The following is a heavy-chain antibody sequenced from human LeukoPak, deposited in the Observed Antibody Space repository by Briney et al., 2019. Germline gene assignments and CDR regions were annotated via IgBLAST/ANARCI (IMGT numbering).Heavy chain of an antibody. D-gene: IGHD3-3*01. CDR3: ARVGSDYDFWSGYYRYWFDP. V-gene: IGHV4-34*01. Sequence: SETLSLTCAVYGGSFSGYYWSWIRQPPGKGLEWIGEINHSGSTNYNPSLKSRVTISVDTSKNQFSLKLSSVTAADTAVYYCARVGSDYDFWSGYYRYWFDPWGQGTLVTVSS. J-gene: IGHJ5*02. CDR2: INHSGST. CDR1: GGSFSGYY.